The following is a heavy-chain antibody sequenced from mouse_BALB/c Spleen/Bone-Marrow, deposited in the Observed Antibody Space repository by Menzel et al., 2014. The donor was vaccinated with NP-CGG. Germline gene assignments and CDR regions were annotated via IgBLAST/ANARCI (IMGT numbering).Heavy chain of an antibody. CDR2: INPYNGDT. D-gene: IGHD1-2*01. Sequence: VQLQQSGPELVKPGASVKIYCKASGYSFTGYFMNWVMQSHGKSLEWIGRINPYNGDTFYNQKFKGKATLTVDKSSSTAHMELRSLASEDSAVYYCASSFITTAYYFDYWGQGTTLTVSS. CDR3: ASSFITTAYYFDY. J-gene: IGHJ2*01. CDR1: GYSFTGYF. V-gene: IGHV1-20*02.